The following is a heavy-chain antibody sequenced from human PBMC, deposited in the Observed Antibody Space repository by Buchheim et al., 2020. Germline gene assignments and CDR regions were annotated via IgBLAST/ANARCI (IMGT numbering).Heavy chain of an antibody. CDR2: IYYSGST. CDR1: GGSISSSSYY. Sequence: QLQLQESGPGLVKPSETLSLTCTVSGGSISSSSYYWGWIRQPPGKGLEWIGSIYYSGSTYYNPSLKSRVTISVDTSKNQFSLKLSSVTAADTAVYYCARHLLYSSSGTLFDYWGQGTL. D-gene: IGHD6-13*01. J-gene: IGHJ4*02. CDR3: ARHLLYSSSGTLFDY. V-gene: IGHV4-39*01.